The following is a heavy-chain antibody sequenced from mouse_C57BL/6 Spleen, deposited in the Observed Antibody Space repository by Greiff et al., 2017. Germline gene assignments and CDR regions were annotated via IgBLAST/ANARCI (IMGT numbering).Heavy chain of an antibody. CDR3: VRGGYYGGEYAMDY. CDR1: GFSFNTYA. J-gene: IGHJ4*01. CDR2: IRSKSNNYAT. D-gene: IGHD2-3*01. V-gene: IGHV10-1*01. Sequence: EVKLMESGGGLVQPKGSLKLSCAASGFSFNTYAMNWVRQAPGKGLEWVARIRSKSNNYATYYADSVKDRFTISRDDSESMLYLQMNNLKTEDTAMYYCVRGGYYGGEYAMDYWGQGTSVTVSS.